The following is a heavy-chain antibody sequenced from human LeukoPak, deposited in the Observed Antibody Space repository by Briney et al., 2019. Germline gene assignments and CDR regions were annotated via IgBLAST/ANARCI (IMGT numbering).Heavy chain of an antibody. CDR2: IYTSGST. CDR3: ARDREMATTRRGVYYYYYMDV. CDR1: GGSISSNSYY. V-gene: IGHV4-39*07. D-gene: IGHD5-24*01. J-gene: IGHJ6*03. Sequence: SETLSLTCAVSGGSISSNSYYWGWIRQPPGKGLEWIGRIYTSGSTNYNPSLKSRVTMSVDTSKNQFSLKLSSVTAADTAVYYCARDREMATTRRGVYYYYYMDVWGKGTTVTISS.